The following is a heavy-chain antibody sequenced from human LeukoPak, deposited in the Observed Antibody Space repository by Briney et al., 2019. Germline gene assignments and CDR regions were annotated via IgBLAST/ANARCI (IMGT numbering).Heavy chain of an antibody. CDR3: GRRAYGSGSVFDY. V-gene: IGHV4-59*08. CDR2: IDYSGST. Sequence: SETLSLTCTVSGGSISSYYWSWIRQPPGEGLEWIGYIDYSGSTNYNPSLKSGVTISVDTSENQFSPKLSAVAAADAAVYYCGRRAYGSGSVFDYWGQGTLVTVSS. CDR1: GGSISSYY. D-gene: IGHD3-10*01. J-gene: IGHJ4*02.